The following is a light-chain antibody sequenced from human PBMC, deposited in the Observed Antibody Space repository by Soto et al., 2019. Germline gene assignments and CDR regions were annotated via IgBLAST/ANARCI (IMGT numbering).Light chain of an antibody. V-gene: IGKV2D-29*01. J-gene: IGKJ4*01. CDR1: QSLLYSDGKTY. CDR3: MQSISRLT. CDR2: GAS. Sequence: IVLTQTPLSLSVAPGQPASISCKSAQSLLYSDGKTYLYWYLQKPGQPPQPLIYGASNRFSGVPDRFSGSGSGTDFTLRSSRVEAEDVGVYFCMQSISRLTFGGGTKVDIK.